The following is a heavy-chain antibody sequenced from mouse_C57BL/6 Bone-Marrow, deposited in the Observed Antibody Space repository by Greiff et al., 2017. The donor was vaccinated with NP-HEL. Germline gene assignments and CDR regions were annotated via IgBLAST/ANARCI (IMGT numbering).Heavy chain of an antibody. Sequence: EVQLVESGGGLVKPGGSLKLSCAASGFTFSDYGMHWVRQAPEKGLEWVAYISSGRSTIYYADTVKGRFTISRDNAKNTLFLQMTSLRSEDTAMYYCARTRGYFDYWGQGTTLTVSS. V-gene: IGHV5-17*01. J-gene: IGHJ2*01. CDR1: GFTFSDYG. CDR3: ARTRGYFDY. CDR2: ISSGRSTI.